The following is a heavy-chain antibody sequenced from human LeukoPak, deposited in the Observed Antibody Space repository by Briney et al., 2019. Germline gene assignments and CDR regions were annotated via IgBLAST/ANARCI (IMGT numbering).Heavy chain of an antibody. CDR3: AKLPSYYDSSGSPLTFDY. CDR1: GFTFSSYS. Sequence: GGSLRLSCAASGFTFSSYSMNWVRQAPGKGLEWVSSISSSSSYIYYADSVKGRFTISRDNSKNTLYLQMNSLRAEDTAVYYCAKLPSYYDSSGSPLTFDYWGQGTLVTVSS. V-gene: IGHV3-21*01. CDR2: ISSSSSYI. J-gene: IGHJ4*02. D-gene: IGHD3-22*01.